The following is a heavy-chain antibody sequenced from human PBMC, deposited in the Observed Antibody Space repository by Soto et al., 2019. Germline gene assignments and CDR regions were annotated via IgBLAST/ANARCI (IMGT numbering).Heavy chain of an antibody. Sequence: QVQLQESGPGLVEPSQTLSLTCTVYGVSISSPHHNWRWIRQYPGKGLEGIGFIHYSGTPYYNPSLKSRVAIADDPSRTDFSLRLSSVTAADTAVYYCTTGGEASKTGYWGQGTLVTDSS. CDR3: TTGGEASKTGY. D-gene: IGHD1-1*01. CDR1: GVSISSPHHN. J-gene: IGHJ4*02. V-gene: IGHV4-31*03. CDR2: IHYSGTP.